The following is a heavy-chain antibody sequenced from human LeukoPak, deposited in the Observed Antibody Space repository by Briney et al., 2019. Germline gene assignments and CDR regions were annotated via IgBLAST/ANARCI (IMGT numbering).Heavy chain of an antibody. J-gene: IGHJ3*02. V-gene: IGHV2-70*11. CDR3: ARRRYSGSYYVGAFDI. D-gene: IGHD1-26*01. CDR2: IDWDDDK. Sequence: GSGPALVKPTQTLTLTCTFSGFSLSTSGMCVSWIRQPPGKALEWLARIDWDDDKYYSTSLKTRLTISKDTSKNQVVLTMTNMDPVDTATYYCARRRYSGSYYVGAFDIWGQGTMVTVSS. CDR1: GFSLSTSGMC.